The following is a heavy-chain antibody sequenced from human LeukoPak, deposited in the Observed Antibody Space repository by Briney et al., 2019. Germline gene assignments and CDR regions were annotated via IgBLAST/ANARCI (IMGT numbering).Heavy chain of an antibody. CDR3: ARDSSSVPEY. CDR2: IKYDGSYT. J-gene: IGHJ4*02. Sequence: PGGSLRLSCAASGFSLSDHWMYWVRQGPGKGLVRLSRIKYDGSYTSYADSVKGRFTVSRDNAKNTLYLQMNSLRAEDTAVYYCARDSSSVPEYWGQGTPVTVSS. D-gene: IGHD2-2*01. CDR1: GFSLSDHW. V-gene: IGHV3-74*01.